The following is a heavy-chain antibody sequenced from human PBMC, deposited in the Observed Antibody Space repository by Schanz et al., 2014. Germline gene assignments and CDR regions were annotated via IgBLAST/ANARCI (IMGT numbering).Heavy chain of an antibody. D-gene: IGHD3-10*01. CDR2: MNPDSGNT. CDR3: ARAKRFGDMDV. V-gene: IGHV1-8*01. J-gene: IGHJ6*02. CDR1: GYNITSND. Sequence: QVQLVQSEAEVKKPGSSVKVSCKASGYNITSNDVTWVRQATGQGLEWMGWMNPDSGNTDYAQKLQGRVTLTTDTSTSTAYMELRNLRSDDTAVYYCARAKRFGDMDVWGQGTTVTVSS.